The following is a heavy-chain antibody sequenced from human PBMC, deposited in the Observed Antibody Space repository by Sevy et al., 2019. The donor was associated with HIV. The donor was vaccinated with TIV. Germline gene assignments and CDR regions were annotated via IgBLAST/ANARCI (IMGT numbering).Heavy chain of an antibody. Sequence: SETLSLTCSVSAYSITSGYYWVWIRQPPGRGLEWIGTIYHSGTTYYNPSLKSRVTISVDTSKNQFSLKLRSVTAADTAVYYCARDDMVVGEDFYFGMDVWGQGTTVTVSS. CDR2: IYHSGTT. CDR1: AYSITSGYY. V-gene: IGHV4-38-2*02. J-gene: IGHJ6*02. D-gene: IGHD2-2*01. CDR3: ARDDMVVGEDFYFGMDV.